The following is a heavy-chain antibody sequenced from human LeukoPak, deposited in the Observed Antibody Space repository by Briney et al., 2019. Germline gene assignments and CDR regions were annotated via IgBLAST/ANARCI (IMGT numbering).Heavy chain of an antibody. D-gene: IGHD2-21*01. J-gene: IGHJ4*02. CDR2: IRYDGGNK. V-gene: IGHV3-30*02. CDR1: GFTFSSFG. Sequence: SGGSLRLSCAASGFTFSSFGMHWVRQAPGNGLEWVAFIRYDGGNKKYADAVTGRFTISRDNSKNTLYLQMSSLRAEDTAVYYCAKRRGEDYLDYWGQGTLVTVSS. CDR3: AKRRGEDYLDY.